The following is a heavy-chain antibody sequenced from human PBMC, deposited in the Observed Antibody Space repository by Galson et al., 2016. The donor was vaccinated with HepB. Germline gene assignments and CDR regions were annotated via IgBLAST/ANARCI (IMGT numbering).Heavy chain of an antibody. Sequence: SLRLSCAASGFIFSSYSMNWVRQAPGKGLEWLSYISSSSNTIKYADSVKGRITISRDNARNSLSLQMNSLSAEDTAVYYCARGGIGGFPYYYYYGMDVWGQGTTVTVSS. V-gene: IGHV3-48*04. CDR1: GFIFSSYS. J-gene: IGHJ6*02. CDR3: ARGGIGGFPYYYYYGMDV. CDR2: ISSSSNTI. D-gene: IGHD6-13*01.